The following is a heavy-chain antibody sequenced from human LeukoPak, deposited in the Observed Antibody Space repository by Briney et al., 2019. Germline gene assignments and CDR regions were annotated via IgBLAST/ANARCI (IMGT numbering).Heavy chain of an antibody. J-gene: IGHJ4*02. Sequence: QPGGSLRLSCAASGFTFSSYAMSWVRQAPGKGLEWVSAISGSGGSTYYADSVKGRFTISRDNSKNTLYLQMNSLRAEDTAVYYCARGGGSGDGYNYSDYWGQGTLVTVSS. V-gene: IGHV3-23*01. CDR3: ARGGGSGDGYNYSDY. CDR1: GFTFSSYA. D-gene: IGHD5-24*01. CDR2: ISGSGGST.